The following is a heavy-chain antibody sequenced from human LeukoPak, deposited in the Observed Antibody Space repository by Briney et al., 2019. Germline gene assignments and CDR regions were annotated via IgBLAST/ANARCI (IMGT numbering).Heavy chain of an antibody. CDR1: GLSFSDYA. V-gene: IGHV3-23*01. J-gene: IGHJ4*02. CDR2: INDSGRGT. Sequence: GGSLRLSCAASGLSFSDYAISWVRQAPGEGLEWVSGINDSGRGTIYADSVKGRFTISRDNSKNTLYLQMNSLRAEDTAVYYCARRPYCSGPNCYTFDYWGQGTLVTVSS. D-gene: IGHD2-2*02. CDR3: ARRPYCSGPNCYTFDY.